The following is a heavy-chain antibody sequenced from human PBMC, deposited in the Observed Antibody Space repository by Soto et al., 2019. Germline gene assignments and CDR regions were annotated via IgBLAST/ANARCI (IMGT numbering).Heavy chain of an antibody. CDR3: PRPPYASGSYSRGCVGC. V-gene: IGHV3-74*01. Sequence: EVQLVESGGGLGQPGGSLRLSCAASGFTFRIYWMHLVRQVPGNGLVWVSRLNRDGRSTNDADSVKGRFTISRDNGKNTLFLQMNRLRAEDTAVYSCPRPPYASGSYSRGCVGCWGQGTVVTVSS. J-gene: IGHJ4*02. CDR2: LNRDGRST. D-gene: IGHD3-10*01. CDR1: GFTFRIYW.